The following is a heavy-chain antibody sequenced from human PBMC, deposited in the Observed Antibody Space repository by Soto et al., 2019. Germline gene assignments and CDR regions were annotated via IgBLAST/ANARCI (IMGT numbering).Heavy chain of an antibody. D-gene: IGHD3-10*01. CDR1: GYSFSGYD. V-gene: IGHV1-18*04. CDR3: ARDSGAALYGEDALDI. J-gene: IGHJ3*02. Sequence: QGKLVQAGPEVKKPGASVKVSCTASGYSFSGYDITWVRQAPGQGLEWLGWVSTSIRSTMSAEKLQGRLTITTDTSTTTVYMDLRGPTSAATAVYYCARDSGAALYGEDALDIWGQGTLVSVSS. CDR2: VSTSIRST.